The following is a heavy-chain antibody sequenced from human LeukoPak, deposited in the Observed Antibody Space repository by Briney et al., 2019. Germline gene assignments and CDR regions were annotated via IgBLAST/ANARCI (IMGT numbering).Heavy chain of an antibody. CDR1: GYTFTSFG. Sequence: ASVKVSCKASGYTFTSFGISWVRQAPGQGLEWMGWISAYNGNTDYAQKLQDRVTMTTDTSTNTAYMELRSLRSDDTALYYCARYRLSDSSINWFDPWGQGTLVTVSS. V-gene: IGHV1-18*01. CDR3: ARYRLSDSSINWFDP. D-gene: IGHD3-16*02. J-gene: IGHJ5*02. CDR2: ISAYNGNT.